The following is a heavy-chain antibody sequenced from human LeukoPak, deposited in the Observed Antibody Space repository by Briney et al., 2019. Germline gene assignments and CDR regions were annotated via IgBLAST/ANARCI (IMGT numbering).Heavy chain of an antibody. CDR1: GFTFSSYG. J-gene: IGHJ4*02. CDR3: AKGGSSGWFDYFDY. V-gene: IGHV3-30*18. Sequence: GGSLRLSCAASGFTFSSYGIHWVRQAPGKGLECVAVVSSDGTNKYYADSVKGRFTISRDNSKNTLYLQMNSLRAEDTAVYYCAKGGSSGWFDYFDYWGQGTLVTVSS. CDR2: VSSDGTNK. D-gene: IGHD6-19*01.